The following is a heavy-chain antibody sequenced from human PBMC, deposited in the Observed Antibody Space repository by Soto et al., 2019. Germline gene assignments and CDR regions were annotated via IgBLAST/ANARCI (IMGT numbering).Heavy chain of an antibody. V-gene: IGHV1-46*01. CDR1: GYTFTSYY. J-gene: IGHJ6*02. CDR3: ATMVRGAERKYYYYGMDV. CDR2: INPSGGST. Sequence: QVQLVQSGAEVKKPGASVKVSCKASGYTFTSYYMHWVRQAPGQGLEWMGIINPSGGSTSYAQKFQGRVTMTRDTSTSTVYMELSSLRSEDTAVYYCATMVRGAERKYYYYGMDVWGQGTTVTVSS. D-gene: IGHD3-10*01.